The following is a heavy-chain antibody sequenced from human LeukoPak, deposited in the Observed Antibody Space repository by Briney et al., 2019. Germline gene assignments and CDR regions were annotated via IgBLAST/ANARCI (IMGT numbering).Heavy chain of an antibody. CDR2: ISYDGSNK. CDR3: ASTQTYYDFWSGYDY. D-gene: IGHD3-3*01. J-gene: IGHJ4*02. CDR1: GFTFSSYA. Sequence: GGSLRLSCAASGFTFSSYAMHWVRQAPGKGLEWVAVISYDGSNKYYADSVKGRFTISRDNSKNTLYLQMNSLRAEDTAVYYCASTQTYYDFWSGYDYWGQGTLVTVSS. V-gene: IGHV3-30-3*01.